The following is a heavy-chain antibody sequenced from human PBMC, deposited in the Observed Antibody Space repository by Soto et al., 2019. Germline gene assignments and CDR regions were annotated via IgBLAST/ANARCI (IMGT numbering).Heavy chain of an antibody. J-gene: IGHJ6*02. Sequence: GGSLRLSCAASGFSFSAHGMHWVRQAPGKGLEWVAVISYDGINKDYADSVEGRLTISRDNSKNTLYLQLDSLRIDDTGIYYCAKDGGGGYQPPNYYYYGLDVWGQGTTVTVSS. CDR3: AKDGGGGYQPPNYYYYGLDV. D-gene: IGHD2-21*01. CDR1: GFSFSAHG. CDR2: ISYDGINK. V-gene: IGHV3-30*18.